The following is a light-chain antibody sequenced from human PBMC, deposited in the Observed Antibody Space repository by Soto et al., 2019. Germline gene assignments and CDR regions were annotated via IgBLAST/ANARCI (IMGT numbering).Light chain of an antibody. CDR3: SSYARGSTYV. J-gene: IGLJ1*01. V-gene: IGLV2-14*01. CDR2: GVT. CDR1: SSDVGAYNY. Sequence: QSALAQPASVSGSPGQSITISCTGTSSDVGAYNYVSWYLQYPGKAPKLLIYGVTNRPSGVSDRFSGSKSGNTASLTISGLQAEDETDYYCSSYARGSTYVFGTGTKVTVL.